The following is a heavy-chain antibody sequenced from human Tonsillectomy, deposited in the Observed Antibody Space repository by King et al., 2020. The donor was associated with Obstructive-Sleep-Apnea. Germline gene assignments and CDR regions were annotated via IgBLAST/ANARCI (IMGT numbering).Heavy chain of an antibody. CDR2: TSPDGSQK. V-gene: IGHV3-30-3*01. CDR3: AALDYGMDV. Sequence: VQLVESGGGVGQPGRSLRLSCAAPGFTFSTYTIPWVRPAPGKGLEWGALTSPDGSQKYYADSVEGRFTISRDNSKNTLYLQMSSLRAEDTAVFYCAALDYGMDVWGQGTTVTVSS. J-gene: IGHJ6*02. CDR1: GFTFSTYT.